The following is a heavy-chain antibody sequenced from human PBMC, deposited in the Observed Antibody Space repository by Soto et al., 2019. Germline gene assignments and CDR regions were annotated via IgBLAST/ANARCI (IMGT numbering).Heavy chain of an antibody. CDR1: EFSIRNFW. CDR3: ASQKFDYVSIDY. J-gene: IGHJ4*02. CDR2: IKQDGSEK. V-gene: IGHV3-7*01. Sequence: EVQLVESGGGLVQPGGSLRLSCAASEFSIRNFWMNWVRQAPGKGLEWVAMIKQDGSEKFYVDSVKGRFTISRDNAKNSLYLQMNSLRAEDTAVYHCASQKFDYVSIDYWGRGTLVTVSS. D-gene: IGHD3-16*01.